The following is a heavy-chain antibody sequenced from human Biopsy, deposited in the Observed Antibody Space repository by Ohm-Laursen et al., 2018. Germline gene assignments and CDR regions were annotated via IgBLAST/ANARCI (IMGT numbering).Heavy chain of an antibody. J-gene: IGHJ4*02. V-gene: IGHV3-73*01. CDR1: GFNLSAFA. Sequence: SLRLSCTASGFNLSAFALHWVRQASGRGLEWVGGIKKKSNNDATAYAESMKGRFSIFRDDSKSTSFLQMNSLKIEDTAVYFCARSAGYGYDYWGQGILVTVSS. CDR3: ARSAGYGYDY. CDR2: IKKKSNNDAT. D-gene: IGHD5-12*01.